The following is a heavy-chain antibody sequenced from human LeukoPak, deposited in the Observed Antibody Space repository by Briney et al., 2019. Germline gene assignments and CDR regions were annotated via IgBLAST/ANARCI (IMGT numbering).Heavy chain of an antibody. CDR2: ISGSGGST. Sequence: GGSPRLSCAASGFTFSSYAMSWVRQAPGKGLEWVSSISGSGGSTYYADSVKGRFTISRDNSKNTLYLQMNSLRAEDTAVYYCAKSSVRGVIRNWFDPWGQGTLVTVSS. D-gene: IGHD3-10*01. CDR3: AKSSVRGVIRNWFDP. CDR1: GFTFSSYA. J-gene: IGHJ5*02. V-gene: IGHV3-23*01.